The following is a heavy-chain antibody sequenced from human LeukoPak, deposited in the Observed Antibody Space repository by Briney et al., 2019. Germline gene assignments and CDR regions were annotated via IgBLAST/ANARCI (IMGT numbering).Heavy chain of an antibody. J-gene: IGHJ6*02. V-gene: IGHV4-4*02. CDR2: IYYSGST. CDR3: ARGILTGYTSYYYYGMDV. D-gene: IGHD3-9*01. Sequence: SETLSLTCAVSGGSISSSNWWSWVRQPPGKGLEWIGYIYYSGSTYYNPSLKSRVTISVDTSKNQFSLKLSSVTAADTAVYYCARGILTGYTSYYYYGMDVWGQGTTVTVSS. CDR1: GGSISSSNW.